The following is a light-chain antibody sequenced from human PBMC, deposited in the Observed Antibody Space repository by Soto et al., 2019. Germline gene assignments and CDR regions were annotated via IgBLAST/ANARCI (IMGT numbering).Light chain of an antibody. V-gene: IGKV3-20*01. CDR2: AAS. CDR3: QHYGSSTPFT. Sequence: EIVLTQSPGTLSLSPGERATPACRASQSVSNNYLAWYQQKPGQPPRLLIYAASNRATGTPDRCSGSGASRDFTLIISRLEPEAFAVYYCQHYGSSTPFTFGPGTTVDIK. J-gene: IGKJ3*01. CDR1: QSVSNNY.